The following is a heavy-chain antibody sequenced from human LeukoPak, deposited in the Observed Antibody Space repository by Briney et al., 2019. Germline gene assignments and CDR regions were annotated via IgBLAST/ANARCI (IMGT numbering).Heavy chain of an antibody. J-gene: IGHJ3*01. V-gene: IGHV4-59*01. CDR2: ISYSGST. CDR3: ARDTTAFDV. CDR1: GGSFSGYY. Sequence: PAETLTLTCAVYGGSFSGYYWSWIRQPPGKGLEWIGYISYSGSTNYNPSLKSRVTISLDTSKNQFSLKLNSVTAADTAVYYCARDTTAFDVWGQGTMVTVSS. D-gene: IGHD1-26*01.